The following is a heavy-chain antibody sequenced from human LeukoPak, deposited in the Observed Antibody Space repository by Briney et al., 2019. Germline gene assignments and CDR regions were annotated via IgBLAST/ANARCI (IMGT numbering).Heavy chain of an antibody. D-gene: IGHD3-22*01. CDR3: AKDRPNYYGSNGHYYRRDGDY. J-gene: IGHJ4*02. CDR1: GFTFSIYA. Sequence: GGSLRLSCAASGFTFSIYAMSWVRQAPGKGLQWVSSITGSGDGTYYADSVKGRFTISRDNSENMLYLQMNSLRVEDTAVYFCAKDRPNYYGSNGHYYRRDGDYWGQGTLVTVSS. CDR2: ITGSGDGT. V-gene: IGHV3-23*01.